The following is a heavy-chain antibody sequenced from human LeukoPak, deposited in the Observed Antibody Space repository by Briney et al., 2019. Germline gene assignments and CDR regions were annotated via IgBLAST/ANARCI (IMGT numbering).Heavy chain of an antibody. CDR2: IIGSSSTT. Sequence: PGGSLRLSCVASGFSFNNYAMNWVRQAPGKGLEWVSLIIGSSSTTFYADSVKGRFTISRDKSKSTLYLQMNSLRAEDTAVYYCAKGAYDYIEIAYFDYWGQGSLVTVSS. J-gene: IGHJ4*02. CDR1: GFSFNNYA. D-gene: IGHD5-12*01. CDR3: AKGAYDYIEIAYFDY. V-gene: IGHV3-23*01.